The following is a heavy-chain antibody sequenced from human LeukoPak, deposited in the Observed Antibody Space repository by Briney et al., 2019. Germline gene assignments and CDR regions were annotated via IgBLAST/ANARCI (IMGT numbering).Heavy chain of an antibody. J-gene: IGHJ4*02. Sequence: EAGGSLRLSCAASGFTFSSYWMHWVRQAPGKGLVWVSRISIDGSITTYADSVKGRFTTSRDNAKNTLYLQMNSLRAEDTAVYYCARETAVAGTYYSDXWXQGTLVTVSS. CDR1: GFTFSSYW. D-gene: IGHD6-19*01. CDR2: ISIDGSIT. V-gene: IGHV3-74*01. CDR3: ARETAVAGTYYSDX.